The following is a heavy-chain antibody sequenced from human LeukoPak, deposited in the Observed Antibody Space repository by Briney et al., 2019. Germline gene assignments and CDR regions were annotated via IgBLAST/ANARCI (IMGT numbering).Heavy chain of an antibody. Sequence: GGSLRLSCAASGFTFSSYAMHWVRQAPGKGLEWVAVISYDGSNKYYADSVKGRLTISRDNSKNTLYLQMNSLRAEDTAVYYCARGYSSSWYFDYWGQGTLVTVSS. D-gene: IGHD6-13*01. CDR2: ISYDGSNK. J-gene: IGHJ4*02. V-gene: IGHV3-30-3*01. CDR3: ARGYSSSWYFDY. CDR1: GFTFSSYA.